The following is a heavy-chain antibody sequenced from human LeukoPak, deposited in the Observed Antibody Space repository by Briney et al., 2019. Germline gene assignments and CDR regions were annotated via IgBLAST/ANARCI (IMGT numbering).Heavy chain of an antibody. Sequence: SETLSLTCTVSGGSLSSYYWSWIRPPPGKGREWIGYIYYSGSTNYNPSLKSRVTISVDTSKNQFSLKLSSVTAADTAVYYCARAGRITMVRGVINAFDIWGQGTMVTVSS. J-gene: IGHJ3*02. CDR3: ARAGRITMVRGVINAFDI. V-gene: IGHV4-59*01. D-gene: IGHD3-10*01. CDR2: IYYSGST. CDR1: GGSLSSYY.